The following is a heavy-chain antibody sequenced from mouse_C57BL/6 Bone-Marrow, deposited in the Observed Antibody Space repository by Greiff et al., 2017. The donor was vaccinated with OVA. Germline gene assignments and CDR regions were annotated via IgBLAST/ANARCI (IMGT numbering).Heavy chain of an antibody. V-gene: IGHV1-19*01. CDR1: GYTFTDYY. CDR3: ARKGIYYDYEGFAY. D-gene: IGHD2-4*01. Sequence: EVQLQQPGAELVKPGASVKMSCKASGYTFTDYYMNWVKQSHGKSLEWIGVINPYNGGTSYNQKFKGKATLTVDKSSSTAYMELNSLTSEDSAVYYCARKGIYYDYEGFAYWGQGTLVTVSA. J-gene: IGHJ3*01. CDR2: INPYNGGT.